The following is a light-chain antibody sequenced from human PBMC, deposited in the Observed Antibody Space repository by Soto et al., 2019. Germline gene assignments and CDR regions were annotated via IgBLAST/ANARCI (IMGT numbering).Light chain of an antibody. Sequence: DIQMTQSPSSLSASVGDRVTITCRASQGISNYLAWYQQKPGKVPKLLIYAASTLQSGVPSRFSGSGSGTDFTLTISSLQPEDVATYYGQKYNSAPRRTFGQGTKVEIK. CDR3: QKYNSAPRRT. CDR1: QGISNY. CDR2: AAS. V-gene: IGKV1-27*01. J-gene: IGKJ1*01.